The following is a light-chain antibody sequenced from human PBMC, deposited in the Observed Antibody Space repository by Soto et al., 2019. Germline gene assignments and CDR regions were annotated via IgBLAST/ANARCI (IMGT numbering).Light chain of an antibody. J-gene: IGLJ1*01. CDR3: AAWDDRLEGV. CDR2: RNN. CDR1: SSNIGSNY. Sequence: QSVLTQPPSASGTPGQRVTISCSGSSSNIGSNYVYWYQQLPGTAPKLLIYRNNHRPSGVPDRFSGSKSDTSASLAISGLLSEDEADYYCAAWDDRLEGVFVTGTKVTVL. V-gene: IGLV1-47*01.